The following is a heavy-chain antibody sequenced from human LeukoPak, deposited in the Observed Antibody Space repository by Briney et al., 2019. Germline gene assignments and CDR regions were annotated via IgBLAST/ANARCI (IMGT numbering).Heavy chain of an antibody. CDR3: ARGFYSPHH. V-gene: IGHV4-59*01. Sequence: SETLSLTCTVSGGSISSDYWSWIRQSPGKGLEWIGYIYYSGSTYYNPSLKSRVTISVDTSKNQFSLKLTSVTAADTAVYYCARGFYSPHHWGQETLVTVSS. J-gene: IGHJ5*02. CDR2: IYYSGST. D-gene: IGHD4-11*01. CDR1: GGSISSDY.